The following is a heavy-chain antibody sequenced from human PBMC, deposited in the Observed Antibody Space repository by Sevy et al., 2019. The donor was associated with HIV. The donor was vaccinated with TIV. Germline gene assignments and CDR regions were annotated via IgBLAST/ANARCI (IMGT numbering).Heavy chain of an antibody. J-gene: IGHJ4*02. Sequence: GESLKISCKGSGYSFTTYWIGWVRQMPGKDLEWIGIIYPSDSEIRCTPPFQGQVTISADKSISTAYLQWSSLKASDSAVYYCVIGGRDSYVRYNDWHADYWGQGTLVTVSS. V-gene: IGHV5-51*03. D-gene: IGHD3-9*01. CDR3: VIGGRDSYVRYNDWHADY. CDR2: IYPSDSEI. CDR1: GYSFTTYW.